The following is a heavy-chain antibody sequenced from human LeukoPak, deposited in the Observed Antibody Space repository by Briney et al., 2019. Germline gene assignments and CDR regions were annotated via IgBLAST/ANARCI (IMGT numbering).Heavy chain of an antibody. Sequence: GAPGKASGSASHYLFSRYGTSWGRQSARLGRECLGWFGAYNGNTNYAQKLQGRATMTTDTSTSTAYMELRSLRSDDTAVYYCARDPSSSWYDSGYFDYWGQGTLVTVSS. CDR1: HYLFSRYG. CDR2: FGAYNGNT. V-gene: IGHV1-18*01. J-gene: IGHJ4*02. D-gene: IGHD6-13*01. CDR3: ARDPSSSWYDSGYFDY.